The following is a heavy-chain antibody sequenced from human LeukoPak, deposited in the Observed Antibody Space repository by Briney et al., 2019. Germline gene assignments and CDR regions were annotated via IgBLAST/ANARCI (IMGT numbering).Heavy chain of an antibody. CDR3: ARLTGQRQFDP. D-gene: IGHD1-20*01. CDR1: GYTFIDNY. V-gene: IGHV1-2*02. J-gene: IGHJ5*02. Sequence: ASVKVSCKASGYTFIDNYMHWVRQAPGQGLEWMGWINAKSGGTKYKQKFQGRVTMTRDTSITTAYMELSTLTSEDTAINYCARLTGQRQFDPWGQGTLVTVSS. CDR2: INAKSGGT.